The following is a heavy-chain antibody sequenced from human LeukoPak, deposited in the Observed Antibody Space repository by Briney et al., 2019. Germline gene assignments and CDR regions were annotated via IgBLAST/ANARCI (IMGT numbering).Heavy chain of an antibody. J-gene: IGHJ1*01. D-gene: IGHD3-10*01. CDR1: AGSISSSSYY. V-gene: IGHV4-39*01. CDR3: ASGEDYGSGSYQH. CDR2: IYYSGST. Sequence: SETLSLTCTVSAGSISSSSYYWGWIRQPPGKGLEWIGSIYYSGSTYYNPSLKSRVTISVDTYKNQFSLTLSSVTAADTAVYYCASGEDYGSGSYQHWGQGTLVTVSS.